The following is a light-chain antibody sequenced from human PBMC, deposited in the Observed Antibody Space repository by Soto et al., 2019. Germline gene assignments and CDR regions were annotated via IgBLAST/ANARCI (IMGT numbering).Light chain of an antibody. CDR3: QQYKSYSSWT. Sequence: EIHMTLSPSTVSASVGDRVTITCRASQTINSWLAWYQQKPGKAPKLLIYKASYLQSWVPSTFSGSGSGTEFTLTISSLQPDDFATYYCQQYKSYSSWTFGQGTKVDIK. V-gene: IGKV1-5*03. CDR2: KAS. J-gene: IGKJ1*01. CDR1: QTINSW.